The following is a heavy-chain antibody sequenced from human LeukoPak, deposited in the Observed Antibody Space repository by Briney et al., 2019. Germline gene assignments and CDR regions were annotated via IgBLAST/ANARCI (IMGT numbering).Heavy chain of an antibody. V-gene: IGHV4-30-4*08. J-gene: IGHJ4*02. CDR2: IYYSGST. CDR1: GGSISSGDYY. Sequence: PQTLSLTCTVSGGSISSGDYYWSWIRQPPGKGLEWIGYIYYSGSTYYNPSLKSRVTISVDTSKNQFSLKLSSVTAADTAVYYCARQSVWSKYFDYWGQGTLVTVSS. D-gene: IGHD2-21*01. CDR3: ARQSVWSKYFDY.